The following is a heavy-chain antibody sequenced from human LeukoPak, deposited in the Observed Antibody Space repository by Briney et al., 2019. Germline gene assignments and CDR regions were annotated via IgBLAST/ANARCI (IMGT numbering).Heavy chain of an antibody. D-gene: IGHD6-13*01. V-gene: IGHV4-61*05. CDR2: IYYSGST. J-gene: IGHJ4*02. CDR3: ARDPARSSSWYYFDY. CDR1: GDSISRSGYY. Sequence: SETLSLTCTVSGDSISRSGYYWGWIRQPPGKGLEWIGYIYYSGSTNYNPSLKSRVTISVDTSKNQFSLKLSSVTAADTAVYYCARDPARSSSWYYFDYWGQGTLVTVSS.